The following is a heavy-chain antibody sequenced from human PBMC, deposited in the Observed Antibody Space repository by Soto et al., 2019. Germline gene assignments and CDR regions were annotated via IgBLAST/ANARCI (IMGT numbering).Heavy chain of an antibody. D-gene: IGHD3-3*01. Sequence: LSLTCTVSGGSISGHYWSWIRQPPGKGLQYIGYISYSGSTNYNPSLKSRVTISVDTSNNQFSLRLSSVTAADTAVYYCARDVGLQHDTGYYDFWSGKNNWFDPWGQGILVTVSS. CDR2: ISYSGST. V-gene: IGHV4-59*11. CDR1: GGSISGHY. CDR3: ARDVGLQHDTGYYDFWSGKNNWFDP. J-gene: IGHJ5*02.